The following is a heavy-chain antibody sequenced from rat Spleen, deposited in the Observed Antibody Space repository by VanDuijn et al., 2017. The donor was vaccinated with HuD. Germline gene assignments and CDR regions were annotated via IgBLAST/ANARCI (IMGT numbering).Heavy chain of an antibody. CDR1: GFTFSDYG. V-gene: IGHV5-7*01. D-gene: IGHD1-1*01. J-gene: IGHJ2*01. CDR2: ISYDGYNT. CDR3: ARHPISTVSYYFDY. Sequence: EVQLVESDGGLVQPGRSLKLSCAASGFTFSDYGMNWIRQAPKKGLEWVATISYDGYNTYYRDSVKGRFTISGDNAESTLYLQMDSLGSDDTATYYCARHPISTVSYYFDYWGQGVTVTVSS.